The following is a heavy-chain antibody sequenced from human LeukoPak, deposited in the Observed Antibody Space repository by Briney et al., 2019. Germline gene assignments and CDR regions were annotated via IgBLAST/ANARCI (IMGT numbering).Heavy chain of an antibody. D-gene: IGHD6-6*01. Sequence: SQALSLSCTVSGDSPSSFYTSWIRHPPGKGLEWSGYIYTSGGTNYIPSLKGQVTISIDTSKNQFSLKLSSVTAADSAVYYCARLTRLSTSPDRYYLDYWGQGTLVTVSS. CDR2: IYTSGGT. V-gene: IGHV4-4*09. CDR3: ARLTRLSTSPDRYYLDY. J-gene: IGHJ4*02. CDR1: GDSPSSFY.